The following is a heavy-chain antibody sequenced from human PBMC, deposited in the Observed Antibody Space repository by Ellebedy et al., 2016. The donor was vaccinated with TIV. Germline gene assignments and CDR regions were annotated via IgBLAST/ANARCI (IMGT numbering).Heavy chain of an antibody. Sequence: SETLSLTXTVSGGSISSSSYYWGWIRQPPGKGLEWMGNIYYSGSTYYPSLRSRVTISVDTSENQFSLKLSSLTAADTAVYYCARLAVPNYYMDVWGKGTTVTVSS. CDR1: GGSISSSSYY. CDR3: ARLAVPNYYMDV. CDR2: IYYSGST. V-gene: IGHV4-39*07. D-gene: IGHD6-19*01. J-gene: IGHJ6*03.